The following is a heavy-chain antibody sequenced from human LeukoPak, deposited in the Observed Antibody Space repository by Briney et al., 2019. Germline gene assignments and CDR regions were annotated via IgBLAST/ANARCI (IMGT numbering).Heavy chain of an antibody. D-gene: IGHD6-19*01. CDR1: GYTFTSYG. CDR3: ARVPRGSGWYSVDP. V-gene: IGHV1-18*01. Sequence: ASVTVSCKASGYTFTSYGISWVRQAPGQGLEWMGWISAYNGNTNYAQKLQGRVTMTTDTSTSTAYMELRSLRSDDTAVYYCARVPRGSGWYSVDPWGQGTLVTVSS. J-gene: IGHJ5*02. CDR2: ISAYNGNT.